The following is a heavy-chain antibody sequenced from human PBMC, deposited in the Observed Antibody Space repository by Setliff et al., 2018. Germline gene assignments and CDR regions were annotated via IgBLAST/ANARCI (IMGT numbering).Heavy chain of an antibody. CDR1: GGSISNNY. Sequence: LSLTCTVSGGSISNNYWNLIRQPPGKGLQWIGYICYSGNTNYNPSLKSRVTIPVDTSKNQFPLKLSSVTAADTAVYHCARDVCYYASSGYYYVGYWGQGTLVTVSS. D-gene: IGHD3-22*01. J-gene: IGHJ4*02. V-gene: IGHV4-59*01. CDR2: ICYSGNT. CDR3: ARDVCYYASSGYYYVGY.